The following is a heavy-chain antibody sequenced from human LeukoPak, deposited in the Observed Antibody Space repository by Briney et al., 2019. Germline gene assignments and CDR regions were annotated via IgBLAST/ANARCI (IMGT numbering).Heavy chain of an antibody. J-gene: IGHJ5*02. CDR2: INPSGRSA. Sequence: APVKVSCKASPYTFNKYYIHWVRQAPGQGLGWMGVINPSGRSASYAQRFQGRVTKTRDTSTSTVYMDLSRLRSEDTAVYYCARDSVELERRNWFDPWGQGTLVTVSS. D-gene: IGHD1-1*01. CDR1: PYTFNKYY. V-gene: IGHV1-46*02. CDR3: ARDSVELERRNWFDP.